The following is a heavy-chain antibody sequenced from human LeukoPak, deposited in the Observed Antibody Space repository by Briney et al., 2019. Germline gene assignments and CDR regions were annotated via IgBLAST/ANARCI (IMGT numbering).Heavy chain of an antibody. CDR1: GFTFSSYS. V-gene: IGHV3-21*01. D-gene: IGHD2-2*01. J-gene: IGHJ4*02. Sequence: PWGSLRLSCAASGFTFSSYSMNWVRQAPGKGGEWVSSISSNSSYIYYADSVKGRFTISRDNAKNSLYLQMNRLRDEDTAVYYCARADGHCSSTSCSGPADDYWGQGTLVTVSS. CDR2: ISSNSSYI. CDR3: ARADGHCSSTSCSGPADDY.